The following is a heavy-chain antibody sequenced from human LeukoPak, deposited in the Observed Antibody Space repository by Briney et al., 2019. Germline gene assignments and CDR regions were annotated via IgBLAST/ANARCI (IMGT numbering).Heavy chain of an antibody. CDR1: GYTFTSYY. V-gene: IGHV1-46*03. CDR2: INPSGGST. J-gene: IGHJ4*02. CDR3: AREGGEDYDSSGYYLVY. Sequence: ASVKVSCKASGYTFTSYYMHWVRQAPGQGLEWMGIINPSGGSTSYAQKFQGRVTMTRDTSTSTVYMELSSLGSEDTAVYYCAREGGEDYDSSGYYLVYWGQGTLVTVSS. D-gene: IGHD3-22*01.